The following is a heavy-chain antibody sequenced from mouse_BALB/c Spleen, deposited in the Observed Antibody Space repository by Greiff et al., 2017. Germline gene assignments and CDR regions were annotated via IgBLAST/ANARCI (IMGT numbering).Heavy chain of an antibody. Sequence: EVQGVESGGGLVQPGGSRKLSCAASGFTFSSSGMHWVRQAPEKGLEWVAYISSGSNTIYYADTVKSRFTISRDNPKNTLFLQMTSLRSEDTAMYYCARDLTGSWFAYWGQGTLVTVSA. D-gene: IGHD2-13*01. CDR1: GFTFSSSG. J-gene: IGHJ3*01. V-gene: IGHV5-17*02. CDR3: ARDLTGSWFAY. CDR2: ISSGSNTI.